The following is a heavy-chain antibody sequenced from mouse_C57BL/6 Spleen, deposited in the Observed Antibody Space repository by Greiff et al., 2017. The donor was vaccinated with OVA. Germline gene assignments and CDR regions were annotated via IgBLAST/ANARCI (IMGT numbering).Heavy chain of an antibody. CDR3: ARNGYYEDFDV. J-gene: IGHJ1*03. CDR2: ISSGSSTI. Sequence: EVHLVESGGGLVKPGGSLKLSCAASGFTFSDYGMHWVRQAPEKGLEWVAYISSGSSTIYYADTVKGRFTISRDNAKNTLFLQMTSLRSEDTAMYYCARNGYYEDFDVWGTGTTVTVSS. V-gene: IGHV5-17*01. D-gene: IGHD2-3*01. CDR1: GFTFSDYG.